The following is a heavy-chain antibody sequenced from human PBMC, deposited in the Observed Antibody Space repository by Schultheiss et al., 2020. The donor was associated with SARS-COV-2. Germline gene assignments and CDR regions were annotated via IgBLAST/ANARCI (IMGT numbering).Heavy chain of an antibody. V-gene: IGHV4-59*08. CDR1: GGSLSSYH. D-gene: IGHD5/OR15-5a*01. CDR3: ARILRSVMGDP. Sequence: SQTLSLTCTVSGGSLSSYHWSWIRQPPGKGLEWIGNIYYNGSTNYNPSLKSRVTISVDTSKNQFSLKVSSVTAADTAVYYCARILRSVMGDPWGQGTLVTVSS. CDR2: IYYNGST. J-gene: IGHJ5*02.